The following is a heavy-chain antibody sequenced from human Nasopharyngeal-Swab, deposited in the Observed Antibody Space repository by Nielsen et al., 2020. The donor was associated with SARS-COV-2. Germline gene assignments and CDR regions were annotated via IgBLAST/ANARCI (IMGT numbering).Heavy chain of an antibody. D-gene: IGHD3-10*01. V-gene: IGHV3-30*18. CDR1: GFTFSNYG. CDR3: AKERFYSGSGKYPRDFDY. Sequence: GESLKISCVASGFTFSNYGMHWGRQAPGKGLEWVAIISYDGSNKYHADSVKGRFTISKDNSKNTLYLQMSSLRADDTAVYYCAKERFYSGSGKYPRDFDYWGQGTLVTVSS. J-gene: IGHJ4*02. CDR2: ISYDGSNK.